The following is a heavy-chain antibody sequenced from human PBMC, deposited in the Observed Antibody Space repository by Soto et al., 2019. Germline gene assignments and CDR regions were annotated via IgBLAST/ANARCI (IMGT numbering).Heavy chain of an antibody. CDR1: GFTFSTYA. CDR3: AKDRPRRTSGDFFDY. V-gene: IGHV3-23*01. Sequence: EVQLLESGGKLVQPGGSLTLSCAASGFTFSTYAMAWVRQAPGKGLEWVSGVSASGLNTDYADTVKGRFYISRDNSKNTVSLHMNRLGAADTAFYACAKDRPRRTSGDFFDYWGQGTLVTVSS. J-gene: IGHJ4*02. CDR2: VSASGLNT. D-gene: IGHD1-1*01.